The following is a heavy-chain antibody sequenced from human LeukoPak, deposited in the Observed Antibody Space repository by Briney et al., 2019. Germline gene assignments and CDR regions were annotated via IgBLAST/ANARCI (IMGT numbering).Heavy chain of an antibody. Sequence: PGGSLRLSCAASGFIFSNFEMNWVRQAPGKGLEWVSSISSSSSYIYYADSVKGRFTISRDNAKNSLYLQMNSLRAEDTAVYYCATYCGGDCYQTDYWGQGTLVTVSS. V-gene: IGHV3-21*01. D-gene: IGHD2-21*02. CDR1: GFIFSNFE. CDR3: ATYCGGDCYQTDY. CDR2: ISSSSSYI. J-gene: IGHJ4*02.